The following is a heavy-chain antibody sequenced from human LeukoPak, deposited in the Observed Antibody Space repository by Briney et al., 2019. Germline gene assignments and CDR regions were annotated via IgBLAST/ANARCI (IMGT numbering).Heavy chain of an antibody. CDR3: ARDSYGAGFDY. V-gene: IGHV4-4*02. D-gene: IGHD1-26*01. Sequence: KASETLSLTCAVSGDSISSSYWWSWVRQPPGKGLEWIGEIFHSGNTNYNPPLKSRVTISVDKSKNQFSLKLSSVTAADTAVYYCARDSYGAGFDYWGQGTLVTVSS. J-gene: IGHJ4*02. CDR1: GDSISSSYW. CDR2: IFHSGNT.